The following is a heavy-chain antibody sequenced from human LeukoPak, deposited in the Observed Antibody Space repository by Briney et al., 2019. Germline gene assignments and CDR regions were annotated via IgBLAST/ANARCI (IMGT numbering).Heavy chain of an antibody. J-gene: IGHJ4*02. CDR1: GYSISSGYY. Sequence: SETLSLTCTVSGYSISSGYYWGWIRQPPGKGLEWIGSIYHSGSTYHNPSLKSRVTISVDTSKNQFSLKLSSVTAAATAVYYCANGGDFYYFDYWGQGTLVTVSS. V-gene: IGHV4-38-2*02. D-gene: IGHD2/OR15-2a*01. CDR2: IYHSGST. CDR3: ANGGDFYYFDY.